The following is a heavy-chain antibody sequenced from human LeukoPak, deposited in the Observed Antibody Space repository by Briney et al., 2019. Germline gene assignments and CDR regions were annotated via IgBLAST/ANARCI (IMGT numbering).Heavy chain of an antibody. V-gene: IGHV4-59*08. CDR2: IYYSGST. CDR3: ARRRYSRSWGPNDAFDI. D-gene: IGHD6-13*01. J-gene: IGHJ3*02. Sequence: SETLSLTCTVSGGSISSYYWSWIRQPPGKGLEWIGYIYYSGSTNYNPSLKSRVIISVDTSKNQFSLKLSSVTAADTAVYYCARRRYSRSWGPNDAFDIWGQGTMVTVSS. CDR1: GGSISSYY.